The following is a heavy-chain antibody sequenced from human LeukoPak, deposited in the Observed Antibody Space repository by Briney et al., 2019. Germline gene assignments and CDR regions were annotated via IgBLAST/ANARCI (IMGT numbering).Heavy chain of an antibody. Sequence: GGSLRLSCAASGFTFSDHYMSWIRQAPGKGLEWVSYISSSGSTIYYADSVKGRFTISRDNAKNSLYLKMNSLTAEDTAVYYCAIQKADLITMIRGVIAYWGQGTLVTVSS. D-gene: IGHD3-10*01. V-gene: IGHV3-11*04. CDR2: ISSSGSTI. J-gene: IGHJ4*02. CDR3: AIQKADLITMIRGVIAY. CDR1: GFTFSDHY.